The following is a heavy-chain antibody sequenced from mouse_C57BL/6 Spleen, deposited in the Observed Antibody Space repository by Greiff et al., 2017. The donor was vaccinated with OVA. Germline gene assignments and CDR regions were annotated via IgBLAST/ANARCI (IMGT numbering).Heavy chain of an antibody. CDR1: GYTFTDYY. CDR2: IFPGSGST. Sequence: QVQLQQSGPELVKPGASVKISCKASGYTFTDYYINWVKQRHGQGLEWIGWIFPGSGSTYYNEQFKGKATLTVDKSSITSYMLLSSLTSEDSAVYFCARSQLSDGYADYWGQGTTLTVSS. J-gene: IGHJ2*01. CDR3: ARSQLSDGYADY. V-gene: IGHV1-75*01. D-gene: IGHD2-3*01.